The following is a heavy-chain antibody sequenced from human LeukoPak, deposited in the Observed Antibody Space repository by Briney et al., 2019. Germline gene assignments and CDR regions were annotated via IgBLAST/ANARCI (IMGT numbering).Heavy chain of an antibody. CDR2: ISSNGGST. V-gene: IGHV3-64D*09. CDR1: GCTFSSYA. Sequence: GGSLRLSCSASGCTFSSYAMHWVRQAPGKGLEYVSVISSNGGSTYYADSVKGRFTISRDNSKNTLYLQMSSLRAEDTAVYYCVKALLSVAGTRAYDIWGNGAMVTVSS. CDR3: VKALLSVAGTRAYDI. J-gene: IGHJ3*02. D-gene: IGHD6-13*01.